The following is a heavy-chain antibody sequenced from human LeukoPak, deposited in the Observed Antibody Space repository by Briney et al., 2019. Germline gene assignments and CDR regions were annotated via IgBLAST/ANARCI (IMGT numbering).Heavy chain of an antibody. Sequence: SETLSLTCTVSGGSISSYYWSWIRQPPGKGLEWIGYIYYSGSTNYNPSLKSQVTMSVDTSKNHFSLKVSSVTAADTAVYFCAREITSGVYLLDYWGQGILVTVSS. CDR3: AREITSGVYLLDY. V-gene: IGHV4-59*12. CDR2: IYYSGST. D-gene: IGHD2-15*01. J-gene: IGHJ4*02. CDR1: GGSISSYY.